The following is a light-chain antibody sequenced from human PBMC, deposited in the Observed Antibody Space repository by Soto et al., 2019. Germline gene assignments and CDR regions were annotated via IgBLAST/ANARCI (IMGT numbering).Light chain of an antibody. CDR1: SSNIESNY. J-gene: IGLJ1*01. CDR3: AAWDDSRGGV. CDR2: RNS. Sequence: QSVLTQPPSASGTPGQRVTICCSGSSSNIESNYVYWCQQFPGTAPKLLIYRNSQRPSGVPDRFSGSKSGTSASLAISGLRSEDEADYYCAAWDDSRGGVFGPGTKLTVL. V-gene: IGLV1-47*01.